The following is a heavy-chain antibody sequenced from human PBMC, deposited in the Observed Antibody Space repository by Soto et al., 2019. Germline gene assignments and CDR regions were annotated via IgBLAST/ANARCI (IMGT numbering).Heavy chain of an antibody. V-gene: IGHV3-23*01. Sequence: EVQLLESGGGLVQPGGSLRLSCAASGFTFSSYAMSWVRQAPGKGLEWVSAISGSGGSTYYADSVKGRFTISRDNSKNTLYLQMNSLRAEDTAVYYCALREMGCSGASCYSLHYYYYYMDVCGKGTTVTVSS. CDR1: GFTFSSYA. CDR3: ALREMGCSGASCYSLHYYYYYMDV. D-gene: IGHD2-15*01. J-gene: IGHJ6*03. CDR2: ISGSGGST.